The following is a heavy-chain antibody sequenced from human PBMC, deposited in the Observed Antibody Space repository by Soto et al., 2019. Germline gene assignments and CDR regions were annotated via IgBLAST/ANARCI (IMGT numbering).Heavy chain of an antibody. V-gene: IGHV1-2*04. J-gene: IGHJ6*02. CDR1: GYTFTGYY. D-gene: IGHD2-2*01. CDR3: ARGWEGDIVLVPAAVPSPTTKVYGMDV. Sequence: QVQLVQSGAEVKKPGASVKVSCKASGYTFTGYYMHWVRQAPGQGLEWMGWINPNSGGTNYAQKFQGWVTMTRDTSISTAYMELSRLRSDDTAVYYCARGWEGDIVLVPAAVPSPTTKVYGMDVWGQGTTVTVSS. CDR2: INPNSGGT.